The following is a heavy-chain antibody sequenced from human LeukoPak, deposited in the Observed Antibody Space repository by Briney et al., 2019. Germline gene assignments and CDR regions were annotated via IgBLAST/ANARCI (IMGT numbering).Heavy chain of an antibody. J-gene: IGHJ4*02. CDR3: ASLAYCGGDCYTPFDY. Sequence: ASVNVSCKASGYTFTIYYMHWVRQAPGQGLEWMGIINPSGGSTSYAQKFQGRVTMTRDTSTSTVYMELSSLRSEDTAVYYCASLAYCGGDCYTPFDYWGQGTLVTVSS. V-gene: IGHV1-46*01. CDR1: GYTFTIYY. D-gene: IGHD2-21*02. CDR2: INPSGGST.